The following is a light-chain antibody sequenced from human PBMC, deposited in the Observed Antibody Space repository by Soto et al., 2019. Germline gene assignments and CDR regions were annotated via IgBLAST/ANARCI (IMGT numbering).Light chain of an antibody. CDR1: QSLLDSDDGNTY. CDR3: QQYNNWPLT. Sequence: DIVMTQTPLSLPVTPGEPASISRRSSQSLLDSDDGNTYLDWYLQKPGQSPQLLIYTLSYRASGVPDRFCGSGSGTDFTLTISSLQSEDFSVYYCQQYNNWPLTFGGGTKVDMK. CDR2: TLS. J-gene: IGKJ4*01. V-gene: IGKV2-40*01.